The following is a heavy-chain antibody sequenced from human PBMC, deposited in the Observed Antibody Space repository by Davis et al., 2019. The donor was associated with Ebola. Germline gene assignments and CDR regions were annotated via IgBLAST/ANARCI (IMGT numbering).Heavy chain of an antibody. D-gene: IGHD2-8*01. J-gene: IGHJ6*02. V-gene: IGHV4-39*01. CDR3: ARSYCTDGVCYMAKYYYYGMDV. Sequence: PGGSLRLSCTVSGGSISSSSYYWGWIRQPPGKGLEWIGSIYYSGSTYYNPSLKSRVTISVDTSKNQFSLKLSSVTAADTAVYYCARSYCTDGVCYMAKYYYYGMDVWGQGTTVTVSS. CDR2: IYYSGST. CDR1: GGSISSSSYY.